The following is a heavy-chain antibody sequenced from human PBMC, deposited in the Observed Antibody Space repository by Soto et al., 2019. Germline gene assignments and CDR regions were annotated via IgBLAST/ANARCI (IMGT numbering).Heavy chain of an antibody. CDR3: ARGPSDIVATHWYYFDY. Sequence: SETLSLTCAVYGGSFSGYYWSWIRQPPGKGLEWIGEINHSGSTNYNPSLKSRVTISVDTSKNQFSLKLSSVTAADTAVYYCARGPSDIVATHWYYFDYWGQGTLVNVSS. V-gene: IGHV4-34*01. D-gene: IGHD5-12*01. CDR1: GGSFSGYY. CDR2: INHSGST. J-gene: IGHJ4*02.